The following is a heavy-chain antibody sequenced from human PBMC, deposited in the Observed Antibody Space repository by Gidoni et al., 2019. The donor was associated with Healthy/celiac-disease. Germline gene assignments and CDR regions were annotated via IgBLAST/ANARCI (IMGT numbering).Heavy chain of an antibody. Sequence: EVQLVESGGGLVKPGGSLRLSCAASGFTFSSYSMNWVRQAPGNGLEWVSSISSSSSYIYYAESVKGRFTISRDNAKNSLYLQMNSLRAEDTAVYYCARDSPRIYDFWSGYYTTGGGYYYYYMDVWGKGTTVTVSS. CDR2: ISSSSSYI. D-gene: IGHD3-3*01. J-gene: IGHJ6*03. V-gene: IGHV3-21*01. CDR3: ARDSPRIYDFWSGYYTTGGGYYYYYMDV. CDR1: GFTFSSYS.